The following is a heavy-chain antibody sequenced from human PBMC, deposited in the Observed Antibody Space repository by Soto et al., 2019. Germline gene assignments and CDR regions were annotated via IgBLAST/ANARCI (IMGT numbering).Heavy chain of an antibody. D-gene: IGHD3-10*01. Sequence: SETLSLTCDVYGGSFSDYIWTWIRQTPGKGLQWIGQINHSGSANYNPSLKSRVTISVYTSSSLFSLELSSVTAADTAVYYCARGLFSEDSYSGGWYYFDYWGQGTLVTVS. J-gene: IGHJ4*02. CDR2: INHSGSA. CDR3: ARGLFSEDSYSGGWYYFDY. CDR1: GGSFSDYI. V-gene: IGHV4-34*01.